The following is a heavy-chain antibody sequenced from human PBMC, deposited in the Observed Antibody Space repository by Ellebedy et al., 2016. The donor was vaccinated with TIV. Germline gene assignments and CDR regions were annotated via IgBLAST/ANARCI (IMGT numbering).Heavy chain of an antibody. D-gene: IGHD5-18*01. CDR3: ARGSYGSWFFDL. V-gene: IGHV4-59*01. CDR1: GGSITSYY. CDR2: IYYSGST. J-gene: IGHJ2*01. Sequence: MPSETLSLTCTVSGGSITSYYWSWIRQPPGKGLEWIGYIYYSGSTNYNPSLKSRVTISVDTSKKQFSLRMRSVTAADTAVYYCARGSYGSWFFDLWGRGTLVTVSS.